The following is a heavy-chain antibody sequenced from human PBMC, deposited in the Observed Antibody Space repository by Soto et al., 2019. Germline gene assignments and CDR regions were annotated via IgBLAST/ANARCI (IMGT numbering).Heavy chain of an antibody. CDR3: AGVHGQWLVPGDY. Sequence: GGSLRLSCAASGFTFSSYAMHWVRQAPGKGLEWVAVISYDGSNKYYADSVKGRFTISRDNSKNTLYLQMNSLRAEDTAVYYCAGVHGQWLVPGDYGGQGTLVTVSS. D-gene: IGHD6-19*01. CDR1: GFTFSSYA. CDR2: ISYDGSNK. V-gene: IGHV3-30-3*01. J-gene: IGHJ4*02.